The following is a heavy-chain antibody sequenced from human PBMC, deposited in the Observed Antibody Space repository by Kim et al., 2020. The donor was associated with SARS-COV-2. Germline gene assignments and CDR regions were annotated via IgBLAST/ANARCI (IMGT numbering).Heavy chain of an antibody. CDR2: IKKDGSEK. CDR3: ARVLKYTSSWYDAFDI. CDR1: GFTFSNYW. Sequence: GGSLRLSCAASGFTFSNYWMTWVRQAPGKGLEWVANIKKDGSEKYYIDSVKGRFTISRDNVKNSLFLQMNSLRAEDTAVYYCARVLKYTSSWYDAFDIWG. D-gene: IGHD6-13*01. V-gene: IGHV3-7*01. J-gene: IGHJ3*02.